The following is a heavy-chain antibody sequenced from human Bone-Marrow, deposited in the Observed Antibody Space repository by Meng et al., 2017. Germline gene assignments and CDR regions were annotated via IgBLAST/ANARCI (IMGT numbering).Heavy chain of an antibody. D-gene: IGHD6-19*01. Sequence: VQLQQWGAGRLKPSETLSLPCAGYGGSFSGYYWSWIRQPPGKGLEWIGEINHSGSTNYNPSLKSRVTISVDTSKNQFSLKLSSVTAADTAVYYCARGRSSGWYRPEYFQHWGQGTLVTVSS. V-gene: IGHV4-34*01. J-gene: IGHJ1*01. CDR2: INHSGST. CDR3: ARGRSSGWYRPEYFQH. CDR1: GGSFSGYY.